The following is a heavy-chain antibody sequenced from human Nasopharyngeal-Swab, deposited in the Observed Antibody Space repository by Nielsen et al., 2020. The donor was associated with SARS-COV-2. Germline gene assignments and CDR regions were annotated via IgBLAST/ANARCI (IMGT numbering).Heavy chain of an antibody. Sequence: GESLKISCAASGFTFSDYYMSWIRQAPGKGLEWVSYISSSSSYTNYADSVKGRFTISRDNAKNSLYLQMNSLRGEDTAVYYCARDGKYYYGSGPYYYGMDVWGQGTTVTVSS. CDR1: GFTFSDYY. J-gene: IGHJ6*02. V-gene: IGHV3-11*06. D-gene: IGHD3-10*01. CDR3: ARDGKYYYGSGPYYYGMDV. CDR2: ISSSSSYT.